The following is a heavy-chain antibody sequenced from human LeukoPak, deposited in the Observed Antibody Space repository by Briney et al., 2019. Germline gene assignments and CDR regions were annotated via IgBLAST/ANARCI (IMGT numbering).Heavy chain of an antibody. Sequence: PGRSLRLSCAASGFTFSSYAMHWVRQAPGKGLEWVAVISYDGSNKYYADSVKGRFTISRDNSKNTLYLQMNSLRAEDTAVYYCAKEWLHLHRDYFDYWGQGTLVTVSS. CDR3: AKEWLHLHRDYFDY. V-gene: IGHV3-30-3*01. J-gene: IGHJ4*02. CDR2: ISYDGSNK. D-gene: IGHD5-24*01. CDR1: GFTFSSYA.